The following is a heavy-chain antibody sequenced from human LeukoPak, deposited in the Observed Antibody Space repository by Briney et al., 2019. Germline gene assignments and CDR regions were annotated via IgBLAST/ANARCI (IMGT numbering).Heavy chain of an antibody. CDR1: GGSISSYY. Sequence: SETLSLTCTVSGGSISSYYWSWIRQPAGKGPEWIGRVYSNGITNYNPSLKSRVTMSVDTSKKEFSLKLSSVTAADTAVYYCASSPNFYYYYMGVWGKGTTVTVSS. V-gene: IGHV4-4*07. J-gene: IGHJ6*03. CDR2: VYSNGIT. CDR3: ASSPNFYYYYMGV.